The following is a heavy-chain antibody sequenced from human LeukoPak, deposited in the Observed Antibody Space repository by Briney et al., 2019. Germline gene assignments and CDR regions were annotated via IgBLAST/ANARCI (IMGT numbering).Heavy chain of an antibody. CDR2: VSGSGGST. D-gene: IGHD3-10*01. V-gene: IGHV3-23*01. Sequence: GGSLRLSCAASGFTFSSYAMSWVRQAPGKGLEWVSAVSGSGGSTYYADSVKGRFTISRDNSKNTLYLQMNSLRAEDTAVYYCAKDPHGSGSYYNVRYYFDYWGQGTLVTVSS. CDR3: AKDPHGSGSYYNVRYYFDY. J-gene: IGHJ4*02. CDR1: GFTFSSYA.